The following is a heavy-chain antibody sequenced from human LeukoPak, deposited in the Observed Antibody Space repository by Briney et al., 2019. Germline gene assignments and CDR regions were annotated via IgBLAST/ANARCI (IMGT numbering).Heavy chain of an antibody. Sequence: GGTLRLSCAASGFTFSSYGMSWVSQAPGKGLEWVSAISGSGGSTYYADSVKGRFTISRDNSKTTLYLQMNSLRADDTAVYYCAKGGRYCSGGNCYFFDYWGQGTLVTVSS. CDR3: AKGGRYCSGGNCYFFDY. CDR1: GFTFSSYG. V-gene: IGHV3-23*01. D-gene: IGHD2-15*01. CDR2: ISGSGGST. J-gene: IGHJ4*02.